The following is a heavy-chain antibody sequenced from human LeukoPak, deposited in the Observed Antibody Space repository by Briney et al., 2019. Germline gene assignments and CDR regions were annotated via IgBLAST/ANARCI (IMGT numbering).Heavy chain of an antibody. V-gene: IGHV1-8*01. CDR2: MNPNSGNT. CDR3: ARDVDGTYYYYGMDV. Sequence: ASVKVSCKASGYTFTSYDINWVRQATEQGLEWMGWMNPNSGNTGYAQKFQGRVTMTRNTSISTAYMELSSLRSEDTAVYYCARDVDGTYYYYGMDVWGQGTTVTVSS. D-gene: IGHD5-12*01. CDR1: GYTFTSYD. J-gene: IGHJ6*02.